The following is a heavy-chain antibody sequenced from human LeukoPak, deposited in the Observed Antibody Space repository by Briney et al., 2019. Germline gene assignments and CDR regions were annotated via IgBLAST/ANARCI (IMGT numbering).Heavy chain of an antibody. J-gene: IGHJ3*01. CDR1: GFIFSGHE. Sequence: GGSLRLSCADSGFIFSGHEMNWVRQGPGKGLEWISYISIGGTTIYYADSVKGRFTISRDNAKTSLFLQMSSLRAEDTAIYYCVRGGSSGYDYNAFDVWGQGTMVTVSS. CDR2: ISIGGTTI. V-gene: IGHV3-48*03. CDR3: VRGGSSGYDYNAFDV. D-gene: IGHD3-22*01.